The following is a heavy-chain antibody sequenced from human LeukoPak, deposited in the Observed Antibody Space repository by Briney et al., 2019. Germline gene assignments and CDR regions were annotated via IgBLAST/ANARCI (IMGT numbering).Heavy chain of an antibody. V-gene: IGHV3-33*08. CDR1: GFTFSSYG. CDR3: ARDDCSGNTCYYFDD. Sequence: PGGSLRLSCAASGFTFSSYGIHWVRQAPGKGLEWVALIWYDGTKTYYADSVKGRFTVSRDNSKNTLSLQMDSLRAEDTAVYYCARDDCSGNTCYYFDDWGQGTLVTASS. CDR2: IWYDGTKT. D-gene: IGHD2-15*01. J-gene: IGHJ4*02.